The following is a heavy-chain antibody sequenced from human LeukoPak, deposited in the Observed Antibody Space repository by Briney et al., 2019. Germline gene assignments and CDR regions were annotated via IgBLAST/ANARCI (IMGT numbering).Heavy chain of an antibody. V-gene: IGHV3-74*01. CDR3: TRGTATTGLDS. Sequence: GGSLRLSCAGSEFTFSTYAMNWVRQAPGKGLVWVSRLNSDGSNTFYADSVKGRFTISRDNAKNTLYLQMNSLRAEDTAVYYCTRGTATTGLDSWGQGTLVTVSS. CDR1: EFTFSTYA. D-gene: IGHD1/OR15-1a*01. J-gene: IGHJ4*02. CDR2: LNSDGSNT.